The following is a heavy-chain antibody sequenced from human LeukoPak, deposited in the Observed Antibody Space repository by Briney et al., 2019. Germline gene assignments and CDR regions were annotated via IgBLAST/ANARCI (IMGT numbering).Heavy chain of an antibody. Sequence: GGSLRLSCAASGFTFSSYSMNWVRQAPGKGLEWVSSISSSSSYIYYADSVKGRFTISRDNAKNSLYLQMNSLRAEDMAVYYCARGLHYDILTGYYFWGQGTLVTVSS. CDR3: ARGLHYDILTGYYF. CDR1: GFTFSSYS. J-gene: IGHJ4*02. D-gene: IGHD3-9*01. CDR2: ISSSSSYI. V-gene: IGHV3-21*01.